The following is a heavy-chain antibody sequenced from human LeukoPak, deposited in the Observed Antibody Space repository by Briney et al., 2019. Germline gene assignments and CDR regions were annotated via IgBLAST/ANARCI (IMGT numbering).Heavy chain of an antibody. D-gene: IGHD1-26*01. CDR1: GFTFSSYS. V-gene: IGHV3-21*01. J-gene: IGHJ4*02. CDR3: ARDGGMGATTTYYFDY. CDR2: ISSSGSYI. Sequence: PGGSLRLSCAASGFTFSSYSMNWVRQAPGKGLEWVSSISSSGSYIYYTDSVKGRFTISRDNAKNSLYLQMNSLRAEDTAVYYCARDGGMGATTTYYFDYWGQGTLVTVSS.